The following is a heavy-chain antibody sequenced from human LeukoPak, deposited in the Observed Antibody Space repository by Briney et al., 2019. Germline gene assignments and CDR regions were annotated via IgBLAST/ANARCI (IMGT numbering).Heavy chain of an antibody. Sequence: VASVKVSCKASGGTFSSYAISWVRQAPGQGLEWMGGIIPIFGTANYAQKFQGRVTITADESTSTAYMELSSLRSEDTAVYYCARDESPAVASDYWGQGTLVTVSS. D-gene: IGHD6-19*01. CDR3: ARDESPAVASDY. V-gene: IGHV1-69*13. CDR2: IIPIFGTA. CDR1: GGTFSSYA. J-gene: IGHJ4*02.